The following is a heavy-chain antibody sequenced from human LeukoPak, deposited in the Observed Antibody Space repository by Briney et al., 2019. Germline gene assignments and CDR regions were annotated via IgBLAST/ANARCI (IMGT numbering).Heavy chain of an antibody. CDR3: ARDRWELLSNSYHYCGLDV. CDR1: GFTVSSNY. D-gene: IGHD2-15*01. Sequence: GGSLRLSCAASGFTVSSNYMSWVRQAPGKGLEWVSVIYSGGSTYYADSVKGRFTISRDNAKNSLYLQMNSLRAEDTAVYYCARDRWELLSNSYHYCGLDVWGQGTTVTVSS. V-gene: IGHV3-53*01. J-gene: IGHJ6*02. CDR2: IYSGGST.